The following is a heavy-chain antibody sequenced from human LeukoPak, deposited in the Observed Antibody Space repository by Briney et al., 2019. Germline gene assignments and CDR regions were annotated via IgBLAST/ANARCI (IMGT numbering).Heavy chain of an antibody. Sequence: ASVKVSCKASAYTFTSYYIHWVRQAPGQGLEWMGIINPSGGSTSYAQKFQGRVTMTRDMSTSTVYMELSSLRSEDTAVYYCARDHGHSGSFDIWGQGTMVTVSS. J-gene: IGHJ3*02. CDR2: INPSGGST. CDR3: ARDHGHSGSFDI. D-gene: IGHD5-12*01. CDR1: AYTFTSYY. V-gene: IGHV1-46*01.